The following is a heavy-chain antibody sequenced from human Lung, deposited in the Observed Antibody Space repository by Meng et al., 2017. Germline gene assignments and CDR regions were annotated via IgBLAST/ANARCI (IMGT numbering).Heavy chain of an antibody. J-gene: IGHJ4*02. D-gene: IGHD4-11*01. V-gene: IGHV4-34*01. CDR3: ARGPTTMAHDFDY. CDR2: INNRGST. Sequence: QLQLQQWGEVLLTASETLSLTCVVAGGSFSYYYWSWIRQPPGKGLEWIGEINNRGSTNYNPSLGSRATISVDTSQNNLSLKLSSVTAADSAVYYCARGPTTMAHDFDYWGQGTLVTVSS. CDR1: GGSFSYYY.